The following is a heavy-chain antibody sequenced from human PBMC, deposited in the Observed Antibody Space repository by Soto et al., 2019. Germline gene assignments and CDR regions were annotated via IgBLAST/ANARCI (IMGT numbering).Heavy chain of an antibody. J-gene: IGHJ4*02. Sequence: LSLTCTVSGGSISSYYWSWIRQPPGKGLEWIGYIYYSGSTNYNPSLKSRVTISVDTSKNQFSLKLSSVTAADTAVYYCARSSGWSSDYWGQGTLVTVSS. CDR3: ARSSGWSSDY. CDR1: GGSISSYY. D-gene: IGHD6-19*01. V-gene: IGHV4-59*01. CDR2: IYYSGST.